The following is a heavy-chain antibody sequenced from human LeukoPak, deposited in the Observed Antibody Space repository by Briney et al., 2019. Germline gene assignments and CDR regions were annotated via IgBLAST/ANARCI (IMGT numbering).Heavy chain of an antibody. D-gene: IGHD6-13*01. V-gene: IGHV4-59*01. J-gene: IGHJ4*02. CDR2: IYYSGST. CDR3: ASGAKFSSSWYSFDY. CDR1: GGSISSYY. Sequence: SETLSLTCTVSGGSISSYYWSWIRQPPGKGLEWIGYIYYSGSTNYNPSLKSRVTISEDTSKNQFSLKLSSVTAADTAVYYCASGAKFSSSWYSFDYWGQGTLVTVSS.